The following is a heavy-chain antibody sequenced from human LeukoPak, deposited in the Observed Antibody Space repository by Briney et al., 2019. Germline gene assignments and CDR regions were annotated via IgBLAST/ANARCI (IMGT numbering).Heavy chain of an antibody. CDR1: GFTVSSNY. V-gene: IGHV3-53*01. CDR2: IYSGGST. D-gene: IGHD3-10*01. Sequence: GGSLRLSCAASGFTVSSNYMSWVRQAPWKGLEWVSVIYSGGSTYYADSVKGRFTISRDNSKNTLYLQMNSLRAEDTAVYYCARVTPQPSYYNFYYYYYYMDVWGKGTTVTVSS. J-gene: IGHJ6*03. CDR3: ARVTPQPSYYNFYYYYYYMDV.